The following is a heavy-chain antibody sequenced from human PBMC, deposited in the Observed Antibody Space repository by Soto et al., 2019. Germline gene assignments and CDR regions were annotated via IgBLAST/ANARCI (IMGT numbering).Heavy chain of an antibody. CDR1: GGSISSYY. D-gene: IGHD5-18*01. CDR2: IYYSGST. CDR3: ARLGYSYGFIPTNFDY. J-gene: IGHJ4*02. Sequence: SETLSLTCTFSGGSISSYYWSWIRQPPGKGLEWIGYIYYSGSTYYNPSLKSRVTISVDTSKNQFSLKLSSVTAADTAVYYCARLGYSYGFIPTNFDYWGQGTLVTVSS. V-gene: IGHV4-59*04.